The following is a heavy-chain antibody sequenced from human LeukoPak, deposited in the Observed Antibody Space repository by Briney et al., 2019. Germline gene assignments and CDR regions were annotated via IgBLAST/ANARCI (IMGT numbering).Heavy chain of an antibody. CDR3: ARLGLWFGESNYFDY. CDR1: AGSTTTSSYC. D-gene: IGHD3-10*01. J-gene: IGHJ4*02. Sequence: SERLSLTCTLAAGSTTTSSYCWGWIRQPPGKGLEWIGIIYYSGRTYYNPSLKSRVTISVDTSKNQFSLKLSSVTAADTAVYYCARLGLWFGESNYFDYWGQGTLVTVSS. CDR2: IYYSGRT. V-gene: IGHV4-39*01.